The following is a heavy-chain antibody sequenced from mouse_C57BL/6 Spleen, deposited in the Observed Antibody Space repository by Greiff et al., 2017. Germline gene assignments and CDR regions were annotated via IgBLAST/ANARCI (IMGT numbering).Heavy chain of an antibody. V-gene: IGHV1-82*01. CDR1: GYAFSSSW. CDR2: IYPGDGDT. J-gene: IGHJ4*01. Sequence: VQLQQSGPELVKPGASVKISCKASGYAFSSSWMNWVKQRPGKGLEWIGRIYPGDGDTNYNGKFKGKATLTADKSSSTAYMQLSSLTSEDSAVYFCASATPLTMDYWGQGTSVTVSS. CDR3: ASATPLTMDY. D-gene: IGHD1-1*01.